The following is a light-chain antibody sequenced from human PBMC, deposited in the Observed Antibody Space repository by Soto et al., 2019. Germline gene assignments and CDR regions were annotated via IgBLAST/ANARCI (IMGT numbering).Light chain of an antibody. Sequence: QSVLTQPAPLSGSPGQSITISCTGTSRDVGNYNYVSWYQQHPGKAPKLMIHDVSNRPSGVSNRFSGSKSGNTASLTISGLQAEDEADYYCSSYTSSSTYVFGTGTKVTVL. J-gene: IGLJ1*01. CDR2: DVS. CDR3: SSYTSSSTYV. V-gene: IGLV2-14*01. CDR1: SRDVGNYNY.